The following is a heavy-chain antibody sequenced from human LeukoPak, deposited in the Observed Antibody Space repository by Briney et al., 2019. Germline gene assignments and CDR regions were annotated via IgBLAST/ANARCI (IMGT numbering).Heavy chain of an antibody. CDR1: GFTFSSYW. J-gene: IGHJ4*02. D-gene: IGHD3-9*01. CDR3: ARDFDRYYFDY. V-gene: IGHV3-74*01. Sequence: GGSLRLSCAASGFTFSSYWMHWVRQAPGKGLVWVSRINTEETSTSYADSVKGRFTISRDNAKNTLYLQMNSLRADDTAVYYCARDFDRYYFDYWGRGSLVTVSS. CDR2: INTEETST.